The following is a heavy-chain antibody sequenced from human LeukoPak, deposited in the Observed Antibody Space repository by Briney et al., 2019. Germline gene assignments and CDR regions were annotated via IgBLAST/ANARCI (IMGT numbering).Heavy chain of an antibody. CDR2: INSDGSGT. J-gene: IGHJ4*02. V-gene: IGHV3-74*01. D-gene: IGHD2-21*02. CDR1: GFTFSSYW. CDR3: VRSDGPLDY. Sequence: GGALRLSCAASGFTFSSYWMHWVRQAPGKGLVWVSRINSDGSGTRYADSVKGRFTISRDNAKNTLFLQMNSLRAEDTAVYYCVRSDGPLDYWGQGTLVTVSS.